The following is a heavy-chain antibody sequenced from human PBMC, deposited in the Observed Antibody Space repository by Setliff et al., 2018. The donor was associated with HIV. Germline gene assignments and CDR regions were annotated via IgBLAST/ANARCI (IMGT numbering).Heavy chain of an antibody. Sequence: GGSLRLSCAASGFTVSSNYMNWFRQAPGKGLEWVSIIYSGGSTYYADSVKGRFTISRDNSKNTLYLQMNSLRPEDTAVYYCARVTIAAAGIDAFDIWGQGTMVTVSS. CDR1: GFTVSSNY. CDR3: ARVTIAAAGIDAFDI. V-gene: IGHV3-66*02. CDR2: IYSGGST. J-gene: IGHJ3*02. D-gene: IGHD6-13*01.